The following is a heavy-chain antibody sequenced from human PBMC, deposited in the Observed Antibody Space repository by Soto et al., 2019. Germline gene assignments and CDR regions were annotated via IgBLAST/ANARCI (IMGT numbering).Heavy chain of an antibody. J-gene: IGHJ4*02. Sequence: QITLKESGPTLVKPTQTLTLTCTFSGFSLSTTGAGVGWIRQPPGKALEWLALIYWDDDKRYSPSLKTRLTITKDTSKNQVVLTMTNMDPVDTATYYCARSFYDSSGYFFLFDYWGQGTLVTVSS. V-gene: IGHV2-5*02. CDR1: GFSLSTTGAG. CDR3: ARSFYDSSGYFFLFDY. D-gene: IGHD3-22*01. CDR2: IYWDDDK.